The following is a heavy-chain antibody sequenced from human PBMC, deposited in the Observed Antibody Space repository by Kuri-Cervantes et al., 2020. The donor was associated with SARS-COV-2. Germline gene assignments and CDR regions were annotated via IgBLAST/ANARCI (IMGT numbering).Heavy chain of an antibody. CDR2: IYHSGST. D-gene: IGHD6-19*01. J-gene: IGHJ3*02. V-gene: IGHV4-38-2*02. Sequence: GSLRLSCTVSGYSISSGYYWGWIRQPPGKGLEWIGSIYHSGSTYYNPSLKSRVTISVDTSKNQFSLKLSSVTAADTAVYYCARDGSVARYPRTAFDIWGQGTMVTVSS. CDR1: GYSISSGYY. CDR3: ARDGSVARYPRTAFDI.